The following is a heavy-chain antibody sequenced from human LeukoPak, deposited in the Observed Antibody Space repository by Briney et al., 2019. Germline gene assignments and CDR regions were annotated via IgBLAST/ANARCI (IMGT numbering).Heavy chain of an antibody. CDR1: GFTFSSYA. J-gene: IGHJ6*03. Sequence: PGGSLRLSCAASGFTFSSYAMSWVRQAPGKGLEWVSAISGSGGSTYYADSVKGRFTISRDNAKNSLYLQMNSLRAEDTAVYYCARDGTVRRLGRGYYMDVWGKGTTVTVSS. CDR2: ISGSGGST. V-gene: IGHV3-23*01. D-gene: IGHD1-1*01. CDR3: ARDGTVRRLGRGYYMDV.